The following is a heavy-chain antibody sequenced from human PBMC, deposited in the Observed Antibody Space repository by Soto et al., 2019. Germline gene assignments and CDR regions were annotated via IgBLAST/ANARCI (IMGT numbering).Heavy chain of an antibody. V-gene: IGHV3-30-3*01. J-gene: IGHJ6*02. CDR2: ISYDGSNK. CDR3: ACEEKYYDFWSGPRGYYGMDV. D-gene: IGHD3-3*01. Sequence: PGGSLRLSCAASGFTFSSYAMHWVRQAPGKGLERVAVISYDGSNKYYADSVKGRFTISRDNSKNTLYLQMNSLRAEDTAVYYCACEEKYYDFWSGPRGYYGMDVWGQGTTVTVSS. CDR1: GFTFSSYA.